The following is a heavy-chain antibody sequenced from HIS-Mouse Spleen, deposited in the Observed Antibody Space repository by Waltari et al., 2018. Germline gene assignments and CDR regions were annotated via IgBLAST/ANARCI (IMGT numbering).Heavy chain of an antibody. CDR1: GGSISSSSYY. V-gene: IGHV4-39*01. D-gene: IGHD3-10*01. CDR2: IYYSGST. Sequence: QLQLQESGTGLVKPSETLSLTCTVSGGSISSSSYYWVWIRQPPGKGLEWIGSIYYSGSTYYNPSLKSRVTISVDTSKNQFSLKLSSVTAADTAVYYCARRVVRRVIDYWGQGTLVTVSS. CDR3: ARRVVRRVIDY. J-gene: IGHJ4*02.